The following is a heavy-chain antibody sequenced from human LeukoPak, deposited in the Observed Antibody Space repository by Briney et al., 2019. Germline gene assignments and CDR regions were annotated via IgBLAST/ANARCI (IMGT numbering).Heavy chain of an antibody. CDR2: ISGSGGST. V-gene: IGHV3-23*01. Sequence: GGSLRLSCAASGFTFSSYGMSWVRQAPGKGLEWVSAISGSGGSTYYADSVKGRFTISRDNSKNTLYLQMNSLRAEDTAVYYCAKGTHYYDSSGRPRGGFDYWGQGTLVTVSS. D-gene: IGHD3-22*01. J-gene: IGHJ4*02. CDR3: AKGTHYYDSSGRPRGGFDY. CDR1: GFTFSSYG.